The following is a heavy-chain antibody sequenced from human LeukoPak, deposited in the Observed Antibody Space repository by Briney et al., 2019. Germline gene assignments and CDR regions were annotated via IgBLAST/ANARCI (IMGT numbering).Heavy chain of an antibody. V-gene: IGHV3-30*18. CDR3: AKDRYSSGWYSDFDY. J-gene: IGHJ4*02. D-gene: IGHD6-19*01. Sequence: GRSLRLSCAASGFTFSNYAMHWVRQAPGKGLEWVAVISDDGSNKYYGDSVKGRFTISRDNSKNTVYPQMNSLRAEDTAVYYCAKDRYSSGWYSDFDYWGQGTLVTVSS. CDR2: ISDDGSNK. CDR1: GFTFSNYA.